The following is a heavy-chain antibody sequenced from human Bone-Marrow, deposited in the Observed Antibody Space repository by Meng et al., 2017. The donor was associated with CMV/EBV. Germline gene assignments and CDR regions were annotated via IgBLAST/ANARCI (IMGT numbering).Heavy chain of an antibody. CDR3: ARGAGGRESIAPYYFDY. Sequence: GGSLRLSCAASGFTFSDYYMSWIRQAPGKGLEWVSAIGTAGDTYYPGSVKGRFTISRENAKNSLYLQMDSLRAGDTAVYYCARGAGGRESIAPYYFDYWGQGTLVTASS. CDR1: GFTFSDYY. D-gene: IGHD6-6*01. V-gene: IGHV3-13*01. CDR2: IGTAGDT. J-gene: IGHJ4*02.